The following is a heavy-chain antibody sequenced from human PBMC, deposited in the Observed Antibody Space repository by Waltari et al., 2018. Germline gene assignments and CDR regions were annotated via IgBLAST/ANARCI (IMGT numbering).Heavy chain of an antibody. CDR2: INHAGVT. J-gene: IGHJ5*02. Sequence: QVQLRQWGAGLLKPSETLSLTCDVSGGSFSGYFWTWIRQSPGKNLEWIGEINHAGVTNYNPSLQSRVTLSVDTSKSQFSLQLTSVTAADAGVYYCARKRVSGERFFSPWGQGILVTVSS. CDR3: ARKRVSGERFFSP. V-gene: IGHV4-34*01. CDR1: GGSFSGYF. D-gene: IGHD1-1*01.